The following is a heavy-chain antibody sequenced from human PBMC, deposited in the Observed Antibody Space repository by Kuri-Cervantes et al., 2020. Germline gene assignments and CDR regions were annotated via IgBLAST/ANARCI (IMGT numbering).Heavy chain of an antibody. CDR1: GGSISSSSYY. CDR3: ARVESYTVAIDH. V-gene: IGHV4-61*05. Sequence: ESLKISCTVSGGSISSSSYYWGWIRQPPGKGLEWIGYIYYSGSTDYNPSLKSRVTISVDTSKNQFSLKLSSVTAADTAVYYCARVESYTVAIDHWGQGTLVTVSS. D-gene: IGHD6-19*01. CDR2: IYYSGST. J-gene: IGHJ4*02.